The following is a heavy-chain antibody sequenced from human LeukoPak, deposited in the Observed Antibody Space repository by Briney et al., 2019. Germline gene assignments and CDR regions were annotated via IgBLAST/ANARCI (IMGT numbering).Heavy chain of an antibody. D-gene: IGHD5-12*01. J-gene: IGHJ3*02. CDR3: ARDEGGYGPAFDI. Sequence: PGGSLRLSCAASGFTVSSNYMSWVRQAPGKGLEWVSVIYSGGSTYYAGSVKGRFTISRDNSKNTLYLQMNSLRAEDTALYHCARDEGGYGPAFDIWGQGTMVTVSS. CDR1: GFTVSSNY. V-gene: IGHV3-53*01. CDR2: IYSGGST.